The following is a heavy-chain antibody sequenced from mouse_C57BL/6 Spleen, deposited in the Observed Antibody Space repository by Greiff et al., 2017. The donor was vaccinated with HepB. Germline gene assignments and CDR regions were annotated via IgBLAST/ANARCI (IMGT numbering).Heavy chain of an antibody. CDR2: MSVGGSYT. J-gene: IGHJ2*01. V-gene: IGHV5-4*01. Sequence: EGKRGEGGGGEEKKGGEWKREGEEEGGDLRREERGGGGKRREERRGCGATMSVGGSYTYYPDNVKGRFTISRDNAKNNLYLQMSHLKSEDTAMYYCAREEDLGLRRRFDYWGQGTTLTVSS. CDR1: GGDLRREE. CDR3: AREEDLGLRRRFDY. D-gene: IGHD2-4*01.